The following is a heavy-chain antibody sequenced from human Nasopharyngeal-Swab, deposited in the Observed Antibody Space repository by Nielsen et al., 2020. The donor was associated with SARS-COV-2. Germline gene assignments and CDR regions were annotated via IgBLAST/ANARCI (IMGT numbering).Heavy chain of an antibody. V-gene: IGHV4-31*03. J-gene: IGHJ3*02. D-gene: IGHD3-22*01. CDR2: IYDSGST. CDR1: GGSISSGGYY. Sequence: SETLSLTFTVSGGSISSGGYYWSWIRQHPGKGREWIGYIYDSGSTYYNPSLKSRVTISVDTSKNQFSLKLSSVTAADTAVYYCARAPITMIVVVDAFDIWGQGTMVTVSS. CDR3: ARAPITMIVVVDAFDI.